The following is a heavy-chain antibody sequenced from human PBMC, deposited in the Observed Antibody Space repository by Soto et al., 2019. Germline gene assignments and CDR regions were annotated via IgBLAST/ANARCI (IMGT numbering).Heavy chain of an antibody. CDR2: ISYDGSNK. CDR3: AKDTFYYDRSGYYTFDY. D-gene: IGHD3-22*01. CDR1: GFTFSGYD. Sequence: QPGGSLRLSCAASGFTFSGYDMHWVRQAPGKGLEWVAVISYDGSNKYYADSVKGRFTISRDNSKNTLYLQMNSLRAEDTAVYFCAKDTFYYDRSGYYTFDYWGQGTLVTVYS. V-gene: IGHV3-30*18. J-gene: IGHJ4*02.